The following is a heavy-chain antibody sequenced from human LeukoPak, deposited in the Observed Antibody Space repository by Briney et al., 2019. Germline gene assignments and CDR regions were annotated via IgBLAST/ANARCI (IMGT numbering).Heavy chain of an antibody. CDR2: ISAYKGNT. D-gene: IGHD3-3*01. Sequence: ASVKVSCKASGYSVNNYGISWVRQAPGQGLEWMGWISAYKGNTNYAQKLQGRVSMTTDKSTSTVYMELRSLRSDDTAVYYCARDRSGADTYNWLDPWGQGTLVTVSS. V-gene: IGHV1-18*04. CDR3: ARDRSGADTYNWLDP. J-gene: IGHJ5*02. CDR1: GYSVNNYG.